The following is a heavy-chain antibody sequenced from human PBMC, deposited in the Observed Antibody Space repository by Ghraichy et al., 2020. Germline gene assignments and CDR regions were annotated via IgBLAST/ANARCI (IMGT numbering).Heavy chain of an antibody. CDR3: AAVPPSRSCIVY. D-gene: IGHD1-26*01. Sequence: ASVKVSCKVSGYTLTELSMHWVRQAPGEGLEWMGGFDPEDGKTIYAQKFQGRLTMTEDTSTDTAYMELSSLRPEDTAVYYCAAVPPSRSCIVYWGQGTLVTVSS. V-gene: IGHV1-24*01. J-gene: IGHJ4*02. CDR2: FDPEDGKT. CDR1: GYTLTELS.